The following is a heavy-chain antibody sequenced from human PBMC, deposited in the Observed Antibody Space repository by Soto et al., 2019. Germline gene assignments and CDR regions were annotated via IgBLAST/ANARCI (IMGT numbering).Heavy chain of an antibody. Sequence: GGPVKVSCQASCYTFSSPGISWVRQAPGQGLEWMGWSSAYNGNTNYAQKLQGRVTMTTDTSTSTAYMELRSLRSDDTAVYYCARGIWFGQEVDAFDIWGQGTMVTVSS. CDR2: SSAYNGNT. D-gene: IGHD3-10*01. V-gene: IGHV1-18*01. CDR3: ARGIWFGQEVDAFDI. J-gene: IGHJ3*02. CDR1: CYTFSSPG.